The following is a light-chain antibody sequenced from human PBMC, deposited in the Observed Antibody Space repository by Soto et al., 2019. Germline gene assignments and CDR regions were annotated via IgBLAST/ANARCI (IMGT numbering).Light chain of an antibody. CDR2: YDS. CDR1: NIGSKS. V-gene: IGLV3-21*04. J-gene: IGLJ7*01. CDR3: QVWDSSSAHPV. Sequence: SYELTQPPSVSVAPGKTARITCGGNNIGSKSVHWYQQKPGQAPVLVIYYDSDRPSGIPERFSGSNSGNTATLTISRVEAGDEADYYCQVWDSSSAHPVFAGGTQLTVL.